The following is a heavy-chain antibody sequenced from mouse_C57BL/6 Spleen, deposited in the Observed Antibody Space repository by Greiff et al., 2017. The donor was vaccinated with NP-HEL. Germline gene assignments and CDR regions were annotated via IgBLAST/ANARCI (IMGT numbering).Heavy chain of an antibody. J-gene: IGHJ3*01. CDR3: ARWHDGYSAWFAY. V-gene: IGHV1-50*01. D-gene: IGHD2-3*01. CDR2: IDPSDSYT. Sequence: QVQLQQPGAELVKPGASVKLSCKASGYTFTSYWMQWVKQRPGQGLEWIGEIDPSDSYTNYNQKFKGKATLTVDTSSSTAYMQLSSLTSEDSAGYYCARWHDGYSAWFAYWGQGTLVTVSA. CDR1: GYTFTSYW.